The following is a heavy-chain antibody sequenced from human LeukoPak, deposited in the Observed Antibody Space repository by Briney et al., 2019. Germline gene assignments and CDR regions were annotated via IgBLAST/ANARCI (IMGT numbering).Heavy chain of an antibody. CDR2: ISGDGTET. CDR3: AKGGHYSFFGY. J-gene: IGHJ4*02. V-gene: IGHV3-23*01. Sequence: GGSLRLSCAASGFTFSSYAMTWVRQAPRKGLGWVSTISGDGTETFYADSVKGRFTISRDNSENTHYLQMSSLRAEDTGIYYCAKGGHYSFFGYRGQGTLVTVSS. CDR1: GFTFSSYA. D-gene: IGHD4-11*01.